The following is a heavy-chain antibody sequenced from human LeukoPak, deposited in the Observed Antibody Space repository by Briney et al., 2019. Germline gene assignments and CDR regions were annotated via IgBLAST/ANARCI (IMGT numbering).Heavy chain of an antibody. J-gene: IGHJ4*02. D-gene: IGHD6-19*01. CDR2: IIPILGIA. Sequence: ASVKVSCKASGGTFSSYAISWVRQAPGQGLEWMGRIIPILGIANYAQKFQGRVTITADKSTSTAYMELSSLRSEDTAVYYCARAIYSSGWEFDYWGQGTLVTVSS. CDR1: GGTFSSYA. V-gene: IGHV1-69*04. CDR3: ARAIYSSGWEFDY.